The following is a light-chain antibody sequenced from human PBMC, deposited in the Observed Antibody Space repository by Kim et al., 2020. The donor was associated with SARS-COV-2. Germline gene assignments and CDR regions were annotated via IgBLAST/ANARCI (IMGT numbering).Light chain of an antibody. J-gene: IGKJ1*01. V-gene: IGKV1-5*01. CDR3: QQYYTYPPLT. CDR2: DAS. Sequence: GDRVTITCRASQSISGWLAWYQQKPGKAPKLLIFDASNLESGVPSRFSGSGSGTEFTLTISSLQPDDFATYYCQQYYTYPPLTFGQGTKVDIK. CDR1: QSISGW.